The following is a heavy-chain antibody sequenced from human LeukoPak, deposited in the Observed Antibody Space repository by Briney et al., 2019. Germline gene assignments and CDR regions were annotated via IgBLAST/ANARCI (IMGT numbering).Heavy chain of an antibody. V-gene: IGHV1-69*13. J-gene: IGHJ5*02. D-gene: IGHD6-13*01. Sequence: ASVKVSCKASGYTFTSYAMNWVRQAPGQGLEWMGGIIPIFGTPHYAQTFQGRVTITADESTSTAYMELSSLRSEDTAVYYCARDEQDSSSWYARWFDPWGQGTLVTVSS. CDR2: IIPIFGTP. CDR1: GYTFTSYA. CDR3: ARDEQDSSSWYARWFDP.